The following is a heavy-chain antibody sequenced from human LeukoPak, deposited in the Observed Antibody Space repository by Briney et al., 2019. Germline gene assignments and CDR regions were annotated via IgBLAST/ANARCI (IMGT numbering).Heavy chain of an antibody. CDR3: AGGQNLYT. CDR1: GHSIHNSSY. Sequence: SETLSLTCTLSGHSIHNSSYWGWIRQVPGQGLEWIATVYHIDTTFYNPSLKSRVKISADASKNILSLSLTSVTAADTATYFCAGGQNLYTWGQGILVVVSS. CDR2: VYHIDTT. V-gene: IGHV4-38-2*02. D-gene: IGHD1-1*01. J-gene: IGHJ4*02.